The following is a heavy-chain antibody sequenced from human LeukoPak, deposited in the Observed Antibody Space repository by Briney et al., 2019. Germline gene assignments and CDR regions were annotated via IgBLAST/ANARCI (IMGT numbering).Heavy chain of an antibody. CDR1: DESFNIYY. CDR3: ARGPTISGTGYFDY. Sequence: SETLSLTCAVYDESFNIYYWSWIRQSPGKGLEWIAEIDHRGDTNYNPSVKGRVIISIDTSKNQFSLKVKSVTATDTAVYYCARGPTISGTGYFDYWGQGTLVTVSS. V-gene: IGHV4-34*01. D-gene: IGHD1-7*01. J-gene: IGHJ4*03. CDR2: IDHRGDT.